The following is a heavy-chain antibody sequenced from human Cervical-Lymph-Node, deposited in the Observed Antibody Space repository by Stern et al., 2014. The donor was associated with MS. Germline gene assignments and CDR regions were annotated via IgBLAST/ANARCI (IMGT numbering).Heavy chain of an antibody. D-gene: IGHD1-26*01. J-gene: IGHJ4*02. Sequence: VQLVESGAEVKKPGASVKVSCKASGFTFTNHGISWVRQAPGQGLAWMGWVNGYNGNIDFAQKFQGRLIMTTDTSTSTVYMELRSLGFDDTAVYYCARDRGLVGNTTDDYWGQGTLVTVSS. CDR2: VNGYNGNI. CDR1: GFTFTNHG. CDR3: ARDRGLVGNTTDDY. V-gene: IGHV1-18*01.